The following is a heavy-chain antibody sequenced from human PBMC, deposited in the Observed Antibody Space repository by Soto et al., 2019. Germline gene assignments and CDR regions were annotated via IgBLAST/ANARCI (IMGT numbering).Heavy chain of an antibody. CDR3: ARDNLDLRYSSSWYWFDP. Sequence: EVQLVESGGGLVQPGGSLRLSCAASGFTFSSYWMSWVRQAPGKGLEWVANIKQDGSEKYYVDSGKGRFTISRANAKNSLYLQMNSLRAEDTAVYYCARDNLDLRYSSSWYWFDPWGQGTLVTVSS. D-gene: IGHD6-13*01. CDR1: GFTFSSYW. V-gene: IGHV3-7*01. CDR2: IKQDGSEK. J-gene: IGHJ5*02.